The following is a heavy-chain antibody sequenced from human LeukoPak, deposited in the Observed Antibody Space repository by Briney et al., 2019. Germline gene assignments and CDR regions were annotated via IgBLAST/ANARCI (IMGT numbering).Heavy chain of an antibody. Sequence: SETLSLTCTVSGGSISSGSYYWSWIRQPPGKGLEWIGEINHSGSTNYNPSLKSRVTISVDTSKNQFSLKLSSVTAADTAVYYCARDLGSKAPRAYYYDSSGYPHTWFDPWGQGTLVTVSS. CDR1: GGSISSGSYY. D-gene: IGHD3-22*01. V-gene: IGHV4-39*07. CDR2: INHSGST. J-gene: IGHJ5*02. CDR3: ARDLGSKAPRAYYYDSSGYPHTWFDP.